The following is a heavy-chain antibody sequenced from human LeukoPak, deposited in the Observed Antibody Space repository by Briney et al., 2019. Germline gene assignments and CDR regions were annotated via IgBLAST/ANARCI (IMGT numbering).Heavy chain of an antibody. Sequence: PGGSLRLSCAASGFTFSSYSMNWVRQAPVKGLEWVSSISSSSSYIYYADSVKGRFTISRDNAKNSLYLQMNSLRAEDTAVYYCARVVAYYYGSGSYYDAFDIWGQGTMVTVSS. J-gene: IGHJ3*02. V-gene: IGHV3-21*01. D-gene: IGHD3-10*01. CDR3: ARVVAYYYGSGSYYDAFDI. CDR2: ISSSSSYI. CDR1: GFTFSSYS.